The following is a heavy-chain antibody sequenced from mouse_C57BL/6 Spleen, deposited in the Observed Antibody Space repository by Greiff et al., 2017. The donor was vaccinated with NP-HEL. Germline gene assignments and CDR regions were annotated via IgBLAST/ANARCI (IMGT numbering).Heavy chain of an antibody. CDR2: ISSGGDYI. Sequence: EVKLVESGEGLVKPGGSLKLSCAASGFTFSSYAMSWVRQTPEKRLEWVAYISSGGDYIYYADTVKGRFTISRDNARNTLYLQMSSLKSEDTAMYYCTRVSYYYGSSLDYFDYWGQGTTLTVSS. D-gene: IGHD1-1*01. J-gene: IGHJ2*01. CDR1: GFTFSSYA. CDR3: TRVSYYYGSSLDYFDY. V-gene: IGHV5-9-1*02.